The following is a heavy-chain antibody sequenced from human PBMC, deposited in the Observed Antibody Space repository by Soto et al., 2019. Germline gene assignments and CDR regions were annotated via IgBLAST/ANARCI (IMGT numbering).Heavy chain of an antibody. CDR3: AHVVYYDSSGHGVWFDP. D-gene: IGHD3-22*01. CDR1: GGTFSSYA. V-gene: IGHV1-69*06. CDR2: IIPIFGTA. J-gene: IGHJ5*02. Sequence: QVQLVQSGAEVKKPGSSVKVSCKAPGGTFSSYAISWVRQAPGQGLEWMGGIIPIFGTANYAQKLQGRVTITADKSTSTAYMELSSLRSEDTAVYYCAHVVYYDSSGHGVWFDPWGQGTLVTVSS.